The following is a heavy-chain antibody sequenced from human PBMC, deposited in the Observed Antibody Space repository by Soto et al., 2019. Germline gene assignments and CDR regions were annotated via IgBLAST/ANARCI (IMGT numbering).Heavy chain of an antibody. CDR2: TYYRSKWYN. J-gene: IGHJ4*02. D-gene: IGHD5-18*01. CDR3: EREHRGYSYGPKFDY. Sequence: SQTLSLTCAISGDSVSSNSAAWNWIRQSPSRGLEWLGRTYYRSKWYNDYTVSVKSRITINPDTSKNQFSLQLKSVTPEDTVLYYCEREHRGYSYGPKFDYWGQETLVTVSS. CDR1: GDSVSSNSAA. V-gene: IGHV6-1*01.